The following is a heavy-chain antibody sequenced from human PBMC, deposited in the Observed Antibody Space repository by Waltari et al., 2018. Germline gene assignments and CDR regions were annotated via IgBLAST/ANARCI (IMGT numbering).Heavy chain of an antibody. CDR3: ARVPISSSWSITGYYFDY. Sequence: QVQLQESGPGLVKPSQTLSLTCTGSGGSISSGSYSWSWIRQPAGQGLEWIGRIYTSGSTNYNPSLKSRVTISVDTSKNQFSLKLSSVTAADTAVYYCARVPISSSWSITGYYFDYWGQGTLVTVSS. CDR1: GGSISSGSYS. CDR2: IYTSGST. J-gene: IGHJ4*02. V-gene: IGHV4-61*02. D-gene: IGHD6-13*01.